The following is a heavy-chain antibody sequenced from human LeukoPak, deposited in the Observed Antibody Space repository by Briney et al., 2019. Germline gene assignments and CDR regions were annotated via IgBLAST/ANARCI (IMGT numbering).Heavy chain of an antibody. CDR1: GGTFSSYT. D-gene: IGHD2-15*01. CDR3: ARDRRDVVVVAATKWFDP. CDR2: IIPILGIA. V-gene: IGHV1-69*04. J-gene: IGHJ5*02. Sequence: SVKVSCKASGGTFSSYTISWVRQAPGQGLEWMGKIIPILGIANCAQKFQGRVTITADKSTSTAYMELSSLRSEDTAVYYCARDRRDVVVVAATKWFDPWGQGTLVTVSS.